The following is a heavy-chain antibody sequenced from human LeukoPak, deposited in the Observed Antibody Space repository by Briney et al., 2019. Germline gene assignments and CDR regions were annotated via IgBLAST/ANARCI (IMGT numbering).Heavy chain of an antibody. V-gene: IGHV1-24*01. D-gene: IGHD3-10*01. CDR3: ARPLWFGELLLVDY. Sequence: GASVKVSCKVSGYTLTELSMHWVRQAPGKGLEWMGGFDPEDGETIYAQKFQGRVTMTEDTSTDTAYMELSSLRSEDTAVYYCARPLWFGELLLVDYWGQGTLVTVSS. J-gene: IGHJ4*02. CDR2: FDPEDGET. CDR1: GYTLTELS.